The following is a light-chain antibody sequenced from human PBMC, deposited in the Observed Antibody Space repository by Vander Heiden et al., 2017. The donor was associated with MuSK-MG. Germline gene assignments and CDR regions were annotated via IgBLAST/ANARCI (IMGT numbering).Light chain of an antibody. CDR3: LLYLSSGSWV. CDR2: NTN. V-gene: IGLV8-61*01. J-gene: IGLJ3*02. Sequence: VVTQEPSFSVSPAGSVTLTPAFSSGSVSTSHYSSWYQHTPGQAPRTLICNTNTRSSGVPDRFSGSILGNKAALTITGAQADDESVYYCLLYLSSGSWVFGGGTKLTVI. CDR1: SGSVSTSHY.